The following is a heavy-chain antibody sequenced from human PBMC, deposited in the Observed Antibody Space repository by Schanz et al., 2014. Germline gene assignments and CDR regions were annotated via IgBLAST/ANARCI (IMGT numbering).Heavy chain of an antibody. CDR2: VHSSGST. J-gene: IGHJ5*02. Sequence: QVQLQESGPGLVKPSETLSLTCTVSGGSIRGYYCSWIRQPPGKGLEWIGYVHSSGSTNYNSSLKSRATIQLDPSKNQFPRKWSPVTAADTAVYYCARHLPGGYNNHGWFDPWGQGTLVTVSS. V-gene: IGHV4-59*08. D-gene: IGHD4-4*01. CDR3: ARHLPGGYNNHGWFDP. CDR1: GGSIRGYY.